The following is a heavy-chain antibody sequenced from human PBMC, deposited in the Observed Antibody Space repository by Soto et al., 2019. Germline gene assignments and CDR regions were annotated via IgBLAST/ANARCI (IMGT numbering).Heavy chain of an antibody. CDR3: ARDVAAADY. CDR1: GYTFASNA. J-gene: IGHJ4*02. Sequence: GASVKVSCKASGYTFASNAISWMRQAPGQRLEWMGWISAYNGNTNYSQKFQGRVTITRDTSASTAYMELSSLRSEDTAVYYCARDVAAADYWGQGTLVTVSS. V-gene: IGHV1-18*01. CDR2: ISAYNGNT. D-gene: IGHD6-13*01.